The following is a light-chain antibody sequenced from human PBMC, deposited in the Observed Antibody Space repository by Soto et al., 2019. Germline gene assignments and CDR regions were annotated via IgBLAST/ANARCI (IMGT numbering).Light chain of an antibody. J-gene: IGKJ1*01. CDR2: LGS. V-gene: IGKV2-28*01. CDR1: QSLLHSNGYNY. CDR3: MQPLQSWT. Sequence: DIGMTPSPLSLPVTPGEPASISCRSSQSLLHSNGYNYLDWYLQKPGQSPQLLIYLGSNRASGVPDRFSGSGSGTDFTLKISRVEAEDVGVYYCMQPLQSWTFGQGTKVDI.